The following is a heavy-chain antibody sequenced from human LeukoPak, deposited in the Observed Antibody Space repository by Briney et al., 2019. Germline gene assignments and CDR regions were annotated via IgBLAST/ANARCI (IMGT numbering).Heavy chain of an antibody. CDR2: MHSTGST. J-gene: IGHJ4*02. V-gene: IGHV4-59*12. CDR3: ARDFLLQSEGLFDY. D-gene: IGHD4-11*01. CDR1: GASISGYY. Sequence: SETLSLTCTVSGASISGYYWSWIRQPPGKGLEWIGYMHSTGSTNQNPSLKSRVTMSVDASKNQFSLRLNSVTAADTAVYYCARDFLLQSEGLFDYWGQGTLVTVSS.